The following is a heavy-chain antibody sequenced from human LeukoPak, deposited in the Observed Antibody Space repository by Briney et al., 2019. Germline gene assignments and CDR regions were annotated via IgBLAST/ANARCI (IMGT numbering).Heavy chain of an antibody. Sequence: SETLSLTCTVFGYSISSGYYWGWIRQPPGKGLEWIGSIYHSGSTYYNPSLKSRVTISVDTSKNQFSLKLSSVTAADTAVYYCASVTYGDYGYYYYYMDVWGKGTTVTVSS. CDR1: GYSISSGYY. V-gene: IGHV4-38-2*02. CDR2: IYHSGST. D-gene: IGHD4-17*01. CDR3: ASVTYGDYGYYYYYMDV. J-gene: IGHJ6*03.